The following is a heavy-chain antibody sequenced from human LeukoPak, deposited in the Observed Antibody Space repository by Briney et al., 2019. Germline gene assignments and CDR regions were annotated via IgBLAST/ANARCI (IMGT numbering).Heavy chain of an antibody. D-gene: IGHD2-2*01. J-gene: IGHJ5*02. CDR2: INPNSGGT. CDR3: ARELLPAVTEGWFDP. V-gene: IGHV1-2*02. CDR1: GHTFTVYY. Sequence: ASVKVSCKASGHTFTVYYMHWVRQAPGQGLEWMGWINPNSGGTKYAQKFQGRVTMTRDTSISTAYMELSSLTSDDTAVYYCARELLPAVTEGWFDPWGQGTLVTVSS.